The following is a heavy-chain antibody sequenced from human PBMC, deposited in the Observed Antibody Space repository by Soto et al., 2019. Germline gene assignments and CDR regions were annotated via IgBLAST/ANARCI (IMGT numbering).Heavy chain of an antibody. V-gene: IGHV1-3*01. CDR1: GYTFTSYA. D-gene: IGHD3-10*01. Sequence: QVQLVQSGAEVKKPGASVKVSCKASGYTFTSYAMHWVRQAPGQRLEWMGWINAGNGNTKYSQKFQGRVTITRDTSASTAYMEMSSLRSEDTAVYYCWAVRGVTHCDRHFDYWGQGTLVTVSS. J-gene: IGHJ4*02. CDR2: INAGNGNT. CDR3: WAVRGVTHCDRHFDY.